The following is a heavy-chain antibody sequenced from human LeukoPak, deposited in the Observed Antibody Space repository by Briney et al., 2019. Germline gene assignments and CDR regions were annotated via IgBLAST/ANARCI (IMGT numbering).Heavy chain of an antibody. CDR2: ISSSSLYI. D-gene: IGHD5-24*01. CDR3: AREGDGYNSPIDY. J-gene: IGHJ4*02. CDR1: GFTVSNKY. V-gene: IGHV3-21*01. Sequence: NPGGSLRLSCAASGFTVSNKYMTWVRQAPGKGLEWVSSISSSSLYIYYADSVKGRFTISRDNAKNSLYLQMNSLRAEDTAVYYCAREGDGYNSPIDYWGQGTLVTVSS.